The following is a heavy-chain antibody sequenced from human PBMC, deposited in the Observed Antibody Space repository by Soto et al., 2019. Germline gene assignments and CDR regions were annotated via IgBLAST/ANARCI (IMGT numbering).Heavy chain of an antibody. CDR1: GGSISSGGYS. CDR2: IYHSGST. J-gene: IGHJ4*02. Sequence: SETLSLTCAVSGGSISSGGYSWSWIRQPPGKGLEWIGYIYHSGSTYYNPSLKSRVTISVDRSKNQFSLKLSSVTAADTAVYYCAREYYYDSSGKYYFDYWGQGTLVTVSS. D-gene: IGHD3-22*01. V-gene: IGHV4-30-2*01. CDR3: AREYYYDSSGKYYFDY.